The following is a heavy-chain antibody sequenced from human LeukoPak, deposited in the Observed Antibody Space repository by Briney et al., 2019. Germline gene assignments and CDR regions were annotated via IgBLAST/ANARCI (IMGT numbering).Heavy chain of an antibody. CDR3: ARDGTYDSSGYYWV. D-gene: IGHD3-22*01. V-gene: IGHV4-59*01. Sequence: SETLSLTCTVSGGSISSYYWSWIRQPPGKGLEWIGYIYYSGSTNYNPSLKSRVTISVDTSKNQFSLRLSSMTAADTAVYYCARDGTYDSSGYYWVWGQGALVTVSS. CDR2: IYYSGST. J-gene: IGHJ4*02. CDR1: GGSISSYY.